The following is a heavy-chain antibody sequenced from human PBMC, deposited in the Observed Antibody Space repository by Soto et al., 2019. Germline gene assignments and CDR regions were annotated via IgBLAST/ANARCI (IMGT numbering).Heavy chain of an antibody. CDR2: IYYSGST. V-gene: IGHV4-61*08. CDR3: ARDRIAVAGYAFDI. Sequence: SETLSLTCSVSGGSISSVGHYWTWIRQQPGKGLEWIGYIYYSGSTNYNPSLKSRVTMSVDTSKNQFSLKLSSVTAADTAVYYCARDRIAVAGYAFDIWGQGTMVTVSS. CDR1: GGSISSVGHY. J-gene: IGHJ3*02. D-gene: IGHD6-19*01.